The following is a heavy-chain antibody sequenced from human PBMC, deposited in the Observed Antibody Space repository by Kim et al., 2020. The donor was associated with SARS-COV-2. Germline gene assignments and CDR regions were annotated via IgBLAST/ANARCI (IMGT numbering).Heavy chain of an antibody. CDR3: ASPPYYDILTHAFDI. J-gene: IGHJ3*02. D-gene: IGHD3-9*01. Sequence: DSVKGRFTISRDNAKNSLYLQMNSLRAEDTAVYYCASPPYYDILTHAFDIWGQGTMVTVSS. V-gene: IGHV3-48*03.